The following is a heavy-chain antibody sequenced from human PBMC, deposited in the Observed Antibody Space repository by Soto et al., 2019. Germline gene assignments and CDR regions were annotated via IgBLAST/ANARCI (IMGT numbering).Heavy chain of an antibody. CDR3: AKGGYNWNYVGYYGMDV. D-gene: IGHD1-7*01. CDR1: GFTFSSYG. Sequence: QVQLVESGGGVVQPGRSLRLSCAASGFTFSSYGMHWVRQAPGKGLEWVAVISYDGSNKYYADSVKGRFTISRDNSKDRLYLQLNGLRAEDTAVYYCAKGGYNWNYVGYYGMDVWVQGTTVTVSS. V-gene: IGHV3-30*18. J-gene: IGHJ6*02. CDR2: ISYDGSNK.